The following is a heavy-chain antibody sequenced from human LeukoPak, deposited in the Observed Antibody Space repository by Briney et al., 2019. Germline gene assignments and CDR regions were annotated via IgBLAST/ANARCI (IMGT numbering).Heavy chain of an antibody. Sequence: GGSLRLSCAASGSTFSDYYMSWIRQAAGKGLEWVSYIGSRSTGTTIYYADSVKGRFTISRDNAKNSLYLQMNSLRPEDTAVYYCAKPIRLGELSPLFDYWGQGTLVTVSS. J-gene: IGHJ4*02. CDR3: AKPIRLGELSPLFDY. V-gene: IGHV3-11*01. CDR2: IGSRSTGTTI. CDR1: GSTFSDYY. D-gene: IGHD3-16*02.